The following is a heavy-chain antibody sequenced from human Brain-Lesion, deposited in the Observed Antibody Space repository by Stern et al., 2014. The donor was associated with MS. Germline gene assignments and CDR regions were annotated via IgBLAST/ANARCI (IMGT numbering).Heavy chain of an antibody. CDR3: ARVYNTIYGIVTQRGSGMDV. CDR2: IKDDGTEE. D-gene: IGHD3-3*01. J-gene: IGHJ6*02. V-gene: IGHV3-7*01. CDR1: GFTFGNYW. Sequence: EVQLAESGGGLVQPGGSLTISCAAAGFTFGNYWMTWVRQAPGKGLEWVANIKDDGTEENYVDSVNGRFTISRDNARNSLYLQMNSLRVEDTALYYCARVYNTIYGIVTQRGSGMDVWGQGTTVIVSS.